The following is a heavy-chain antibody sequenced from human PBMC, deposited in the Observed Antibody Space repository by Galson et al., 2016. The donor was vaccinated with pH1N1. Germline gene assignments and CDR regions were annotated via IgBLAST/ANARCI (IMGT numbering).Heavy chain of an antibody. Sequence: SVKVSCKVSGYPFSSHDINWVRQAPGQGLEWIGGIIPIFGTPTYAQKFQGRVTITADESSTTHYMELRSLRSEDTAIYYCARRHKYFDTSGFQNWGQGTLVTVSS. J-gene: IGHJ4*02. CDR1: GYPFSSHD. D-gene: IGHD3-22*01. CDR2: IIPIFGTP. V-gene: IGHV1-69*13. CDR3: ARRHKYFDTSGFQN.